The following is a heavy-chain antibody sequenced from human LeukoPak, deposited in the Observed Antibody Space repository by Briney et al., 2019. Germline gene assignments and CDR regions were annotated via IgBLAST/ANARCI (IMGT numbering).Heavy chain of an antibody. V-gene: IGHV1-24*01. J-gene: IGHJ4*02. CDR3: ATEWYSSSWLEFRY. Sequence: ASVEVSCKVSGYTLTELSMHWVRQAPGKGLEWMGGFDPEDGETIYAQKFQGRVTMTEDTSTDTAYMELSSLRSEDTAVYYCATEWYSSSWLEFRYWGQGTLVTVSS. D-gene: IGHD6-13*01. CDR1: GYTLTELS. CDR2: FDPEDGET.